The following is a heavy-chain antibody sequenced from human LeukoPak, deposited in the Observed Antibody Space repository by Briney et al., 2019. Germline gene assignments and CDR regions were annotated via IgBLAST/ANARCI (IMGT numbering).Heavy chain of an antibody. CDR3: ARDAPYYDILTGNSFYYFDY. J-gene: IGHJ4*02. Sequence: GGSLRLSCAASGFTFSSYAMHWVRQAPGKGLEWVAVISYDGSNKYYADSVKGRFTISRDNSKNMLYLQMNSLRAEDTAVYYCARDAPYYDILTGNSFYYFDYWGQGTLVTVSS. D-gene: IGHD3-9*01. CDR2: ISYDGSNK. CDR1: GFTFSSYA. V-gene: IGHV3-30-3*01.